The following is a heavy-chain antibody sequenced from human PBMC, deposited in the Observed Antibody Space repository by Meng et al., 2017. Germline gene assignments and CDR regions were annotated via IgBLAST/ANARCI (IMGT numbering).Heavy chain of an antibody. CDR2: IYYSGST. J-gene: IGHJ4*02. V-gene: IGHV4-31*03. CDR3: ARVGSYDSSGYYPNYYFDY. D-gene: IGHD3-22*01. CDR1: GGSISSGGYY. Sequence: QGTRQESRQGLLKPSQTLSLTCTVSGGSISSGGYYWSWIRQHPGKGLEWIGYIYYSGSTYYNPSLKSRVTISVDTSKNQFSLKLSSVTAADTAVYYCARVGSYDSSGYYPNYYFDYWGQGTLVTVSS.